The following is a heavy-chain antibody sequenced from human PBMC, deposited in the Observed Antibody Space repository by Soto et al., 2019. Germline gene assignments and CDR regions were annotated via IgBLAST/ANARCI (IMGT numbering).Heavy chain of an antibody. CDR2: IIPIFGTA. V-gene: IGHV1-69*13. J-gene: IGHJ6*02. D-gene: IGHD2-15*01. CDR1: GGTFSSYA. CDR3: ARGRIVVVVAATYYYGMDV. Sequence: GASVKVSCKASGGTFSSYAISWVRQAPGQGLEWMGGIIPIFGTANYAQKFQGRVTITADESTSTAYMELSSLRSEDTAVYYCARGRIVVVVAATYYYGMDVWGQGTTVTVSS.